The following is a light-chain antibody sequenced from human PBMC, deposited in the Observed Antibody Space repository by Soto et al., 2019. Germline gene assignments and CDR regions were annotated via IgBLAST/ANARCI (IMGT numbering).Light chain of an antibody. Sequence: EIVMTQSPATLSASPGESVTLSCRASQSVSSNLGWYQQKPGQAPRLLIYGASTRATGVAARFSGTWSGTEFTLTISSLHSEDFAVYYCQQYNDWPLTFGGGTKVEIK. V-gene: IGKV3-15*01. CDR1: QSVSSN. J-gene: IGKJ4*01. CDR3: QQYNDWPLT. CDR2: GAS.